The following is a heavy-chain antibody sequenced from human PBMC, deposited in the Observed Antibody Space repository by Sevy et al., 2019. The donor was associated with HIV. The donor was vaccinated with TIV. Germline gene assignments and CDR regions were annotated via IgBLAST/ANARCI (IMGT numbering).Heavy chain of an antibody. Sequence: GGSLRLSCAASGFTFSSHSMNWVRQTPGKGLEWISYISGTGNTIYYADSVKGRFTISGDNAKNSLYLQLKSLRDEDTAIYYWARVPPYYDSNVSDFWGQGSLVTVSS. V-gene: IGHV3-48*02. CDR2: ISGTGNTI. J-gene: IGHJ4*02. D-gene: IGHD3-22*01. CDR3: ARVPPYYDSNVSDF. CDR1: GFTFSSHS.